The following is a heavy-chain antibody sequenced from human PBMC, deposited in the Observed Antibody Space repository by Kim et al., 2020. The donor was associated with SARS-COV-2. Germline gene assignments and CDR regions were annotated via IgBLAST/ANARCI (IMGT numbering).Heavy chain of an antibody. J-gene: IGHJ6*02. V-gene: IGHV1-18*01. CDR2: T. Sequence: TNYAQKFQGRVSMTTDTSTSMAYMELRNLRSDDTAMYYCARVAEGFYGMDVWGQGTTVTVSS. CDR3: ARVAEGFYGMDV. D-gene: IGHD2-15*01.